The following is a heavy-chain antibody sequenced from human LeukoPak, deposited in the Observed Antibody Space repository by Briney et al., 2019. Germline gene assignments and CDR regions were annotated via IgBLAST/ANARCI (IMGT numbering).Heavy chain of an antibody. CDR3: ARDEERGYDSLSHYYYGMDV. D-gene: IGHD5-12*01. V-gene: IGHV3-23*01. CDR1: GFTFSTSG. Sequence: GGSLRLSCKASGFTFSTSGMSWVRQAPGKGLEWVSDITDSGTTAYYADAVKGRFIVSRDNSKNTLYLQMNSLRVEDTAVYYCARDEERGYDSLSHYYYGMDVWGQGTTVTVSS. J-gene: IGHJ6*02. CDR2: ITDSGTTA.